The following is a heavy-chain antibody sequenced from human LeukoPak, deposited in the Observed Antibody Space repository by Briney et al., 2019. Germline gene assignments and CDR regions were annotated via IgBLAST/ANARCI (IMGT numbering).Heavy chain of an antibody. CDR2: LSPNSGGA. CDR1: GYTFTGYY. J-gene: IGHJ4*02. D-gene: IGHD3-16*02. Sequence: ASVRVSCKASGYTFTGYYIHWVRQAPGQGLEWMGWLSPNSGGANYAQKFRGRVTMTRDTPITTAYMELSSLKSDDTALYYCARVYYLWESYRYLFDYWGQGSLVTVSS. CDR3: ARVYYLWESYRYLFDY. V-gene: IGHV1-2*02.